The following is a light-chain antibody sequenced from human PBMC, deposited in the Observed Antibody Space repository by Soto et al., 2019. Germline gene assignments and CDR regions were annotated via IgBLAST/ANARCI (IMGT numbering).Light chain of an antibody. V-gene: IGLV2-14*03. Sequence: QSALTQPASVSGSPGQSITISCTGSSSDVGGFNYVSWYQQHPGKAHKLIIYDVTNRPSGVSNRFSGSKSDNAASLTISGLQAEDEVDYYCISRHIFGGGTKLTVL. CDR2: DVT. CDR3: ISRHI. CDR1: SSDVGGFNY. J-gene: IGLJ2*01.